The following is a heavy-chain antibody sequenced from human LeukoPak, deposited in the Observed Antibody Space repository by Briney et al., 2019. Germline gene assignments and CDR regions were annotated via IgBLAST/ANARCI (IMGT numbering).Heavy chain of an antibody. J-gene: IGHJ6*02. CDR3: ARAQAVGASYYGMDV. Sequence: GGSLRLSCAAPGFTFSAYGMHWVRQAPGKGLEWVAAIWYDGSNEDYSDSVKGRFIISRDNSKNTLYLQMNSLRAEDTAIYYCARAQAVGASYYGMDVWGQGTTVTVSS. CDR1: GFTFSAYG. CDR2: IWYDGSNE. V-gene: IGHV3-33*01. D-gene: IGHD1-26*01.